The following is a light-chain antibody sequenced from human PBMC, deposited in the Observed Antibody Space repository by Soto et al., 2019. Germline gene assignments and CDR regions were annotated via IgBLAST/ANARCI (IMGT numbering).Light chain of an antibody. CDR1: SSNIGAGYD. Sequence: QSLLTQPPSVSGAPGQRVTISCTGSSSNIGAGYDVHWYQQLPGTAPKLLIYRNNNRPSGVPDRFSGSKSGTSASLAITGLQAEDEADYYCHSYDSSLSGSVFGGGTKLTVL. CDR2: RNN. J-gene: IGLJ3*02. CDR3: HSYDSSLSGSV. V-gene: IGLV1-40*01.